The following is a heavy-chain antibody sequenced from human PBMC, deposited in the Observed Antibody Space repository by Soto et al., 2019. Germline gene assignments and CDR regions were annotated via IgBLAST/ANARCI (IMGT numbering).Heavy chain of an antibody. Sequence: QVQLVQSGDEVKKPGASVKVSCRASGYTFTSYGVSWVRQAPEQGLEWMGWISAFNGQTNYIQKVQSRVTLTTEASTSTAYMELRSLRSDDTAVYYCARGGDYYYGLDVWGQGTTVTVSS. V-gene: IGHV1-18*01. CDR3: ARGGDYYYGLDV. D-gene: IGHD3-16*01. CDR2: ISAFNGQT. CDR1: GYTFTSYG. J-gene: IGHJ6*02.